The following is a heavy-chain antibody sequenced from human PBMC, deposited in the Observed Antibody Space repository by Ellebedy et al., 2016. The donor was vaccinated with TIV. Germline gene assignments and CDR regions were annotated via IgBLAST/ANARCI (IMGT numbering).Heavy chain of an antibody. D-gene: IGHD1-20*01. V-gene: IGHV4-30-4*01. CDR1: GGAINSGDYY. J-gene: IGHJ3*02. CDR2: IYYSGNA. Sequence: MPSETLSLTCTVPGGAINSGDYYWSWIRQPPGKGLEWVGYIYYSGNAYYNSSLKGRVKISVDRSKKQISLELNSVTAADTAVYFCARGLTGNAFDIWGQGTMVTVSS. CDR3: ARGLTGNAFDI.